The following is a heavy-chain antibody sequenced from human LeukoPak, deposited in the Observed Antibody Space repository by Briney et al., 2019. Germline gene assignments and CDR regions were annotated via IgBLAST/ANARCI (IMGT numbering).Heavy chain of an antibody. J-gene: IGHJ6*02. CDR3: TQWADVAPMDV. CDR1: GFNFSGSA. V-gene: IGHV3-73*01. CDR2: IRSKANSYGT. D-gene: IGHD2-8*01. Sequence: GGSLKLSCAASGFNFSGSAVHCVRQASGKGLEWVGRIRSKANSYGTAYSESVKGRFSISRDDSKNTSYLQMNSLKSEDTAVYFCTQWADVAPMDVWGQGTTVIVSS.